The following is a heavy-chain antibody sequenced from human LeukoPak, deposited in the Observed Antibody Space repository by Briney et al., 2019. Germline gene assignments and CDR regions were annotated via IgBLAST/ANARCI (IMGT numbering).Heavy chain of an antibody. CDR3: AKESGYCSSTNCFADAFDI. D-gene: IGHD2-2*01. CDR2: IWYDGSNK. CDR1: GFTFSSYG. V-gene: IGHV3-33*06. J-gene: IGHJ3*02. Sequence: GGSLRLSCAASGFTFSSYGMHWVRQAPGKGLEWVAVIWYDGSNKYYADSVKGRFTISRDNSKNTLYLQMNSLRVEDTAVYYCAKESGYCSSTNCFADAFDIWGQGTMVTVSS.